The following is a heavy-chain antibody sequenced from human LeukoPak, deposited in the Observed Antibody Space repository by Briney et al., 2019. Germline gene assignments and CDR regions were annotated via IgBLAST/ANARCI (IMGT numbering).Heavy chain of an antibody. CDR3: ARSEDIVVVPAVRGGLPSGGMDV. V-gene: IGHV4-34*01. CDR2: INHSGST. J-gene: IGHJ6*02. CDR1: GGSFSGYY. D-gene: IGHD2-2*01. Sequence: SETLSLTCAVYGGSFSGYYWSWIRQPPGKGLEWIGEINHSGSTNYNPSLKSRVTISVDTSKNQFSLKLSSVTAADTAVYYCARSEDIVVVPAVRGGLPSGGMDVWGQGTTVTVSS.